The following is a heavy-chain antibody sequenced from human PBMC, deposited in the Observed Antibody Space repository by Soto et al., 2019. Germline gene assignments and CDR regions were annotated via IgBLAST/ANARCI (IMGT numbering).Heavy chain of an antibody. J-gene: IGHJ4*02. CDR2: IYPGDSDT. Sequence: GESLKISCKGSGYSFTSYWIGWVRQMPGKGLEWMGIIYPGDSDTRYSPSFQGQVTISADKSISTAYLQWSSLKASDTAMYYCASQGCSSTSCPEGYFDYWGQGTLVTVSS. CDR3: ASQGCSSTSCPEGYFDY. V-gene: IGHV5-51*01. CDR1: GYSFTSYW. D-gene: IGHD2-2*01.